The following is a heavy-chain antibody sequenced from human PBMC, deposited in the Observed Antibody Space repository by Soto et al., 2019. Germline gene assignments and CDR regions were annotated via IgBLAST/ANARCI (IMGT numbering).Heavy chain of an antibody. CDR1: GFTFSSYA. Sequence: HPGGSLRLSCAASGFTFSSYAMSWVRQAPGKGLEWVSAISDSGGTTYYADSVKGRFTISRDNSKNTLYLQMNSLRAEDTALYYCAKDSRGGATPSFDYWGQGALVTVSS. CDR2: ISDSGGTT. V-gene: IGHV3-23*01. J-gene: IGHJ4*02. CDR3: AKDSRGGATPSFDY. D-gene: IGHD1-26*01.